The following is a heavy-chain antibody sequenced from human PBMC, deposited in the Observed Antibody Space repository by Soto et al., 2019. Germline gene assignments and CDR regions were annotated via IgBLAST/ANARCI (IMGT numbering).Heavy chain of an antibody. CDR1: GGSISGYY. Sequence: SETLCLTCTVAGGSISGYYWSWIRQPPGKGLEWIGYIYYSGSTNYNPSLKSRVTISVDTSKNQFSLKLSSVIAADTAVYYCARAQGSSWRKEYYYYYYMDVWGKGTTVTVSS. J-gene: IGHJ6*03. CDR3: ARAQGSSWRKEYYYYYYMDV. CDR2: IYYSGST. D-gene: IGHD6-13*01. V-gene: IGHV4-59*01.